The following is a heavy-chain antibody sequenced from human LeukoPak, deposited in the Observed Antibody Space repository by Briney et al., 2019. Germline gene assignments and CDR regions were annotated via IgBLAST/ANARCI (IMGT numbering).Heavy chain of an antibody. V-gene: IGHV3-15*01. CDR1: GFTFSSYS. D-gene: IGHD3-3*01. J-gene: IGHJ3*01. CDR3: SDFWSPYV. CDR2: IKSTSDGGTR. Sequence: AGGSLRLSCAASGFTFSSYSMNWVRQAPGKGLEWVGRIKSTSDGGTRDYATPVKGRFTISRDDSKNTLYLQMNSLKTEDTAVYYCSDFWSPYVWGQGTMVTVSS.